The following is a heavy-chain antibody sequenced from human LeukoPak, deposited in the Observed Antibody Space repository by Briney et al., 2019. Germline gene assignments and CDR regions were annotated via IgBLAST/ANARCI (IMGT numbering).Heavy chain of an antibody. D-gene: IGHD3-16*02. CDR2: IYYSGST. Sequence: SETLSLTCTVSGGSISSYYWSWIRQPPGKGLEWIEYIYYSGSTNYNPSLKSRVTISVDTSKNQFSLKLSSVTAADTAVYYCAREYDYVWGSYRYTGRAFDIWGQGTMVTVSS. J-gene: IGHJ3*02. V-gene: IGHV4-59*01. CDR1: GGSISSYY. CDR3: AREYDYVWGSYRYTGRAFDI.